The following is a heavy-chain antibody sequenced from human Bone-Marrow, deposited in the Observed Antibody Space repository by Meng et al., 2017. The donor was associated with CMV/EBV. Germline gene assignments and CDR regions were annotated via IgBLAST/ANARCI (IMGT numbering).Heavy chain of an antibody. CDR3: ARAGPCSSTSCYPPRYYGMAV. Sequence: SVKVSCKASGGTFRSYAINWVRQAPGQGLEWMGGIIPIFGTANYAQKFQGRVTITTDESTSTAYMELSSLRSEDTAVYYCARAGPCSSTSCYPPRYYGMAVWGQGTTVTVSS. CDR2: IIPIFGTA. V-gene: IGHV1-69*05. J-gene: IGHJ6*01. CDR1: GGTFRSYA. D-gene: IGHD2-2*01.